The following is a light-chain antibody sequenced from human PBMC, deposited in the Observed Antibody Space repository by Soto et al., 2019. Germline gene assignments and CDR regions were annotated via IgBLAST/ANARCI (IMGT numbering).Light chain of an antibody. V-gene: IGKV1-39*01. Sequence: GDRVTITCRASQTISSWLAWYQQKAGKAPKLLIYDASSLESGVPSRFSGSGSGTDFTLTISSLQPEDFATYYCQQSYSTPRTFGQGTKVDIK. CDR3: QQSYSTPRT. CDR1: QTISSW. J-gene: IGKJ1*01. CDR2: DAS.